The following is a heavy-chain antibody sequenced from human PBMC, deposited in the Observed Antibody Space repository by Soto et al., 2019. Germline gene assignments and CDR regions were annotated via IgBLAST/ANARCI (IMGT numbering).Heavy chain of an antibody. CDR3: ARQLAYCGGDCYTEPIDY. V-gene: IGHV1-2*02. CDR1: GYTFTGYY. D-gene: IGHD2-21*02. Sequence: ASGQVSFKASGYTFTGYYIHWGRQAPGQGLEWMGWINPNSGGTKYAQKFQGRVTMTRDTSISTAYVDLSRLDSDDTAVDYCARQLAYCGGDCYTEPIDYWGQGTRVTVSS. CDR2: INPNSGGT. J-gene: IGHJ4*02.